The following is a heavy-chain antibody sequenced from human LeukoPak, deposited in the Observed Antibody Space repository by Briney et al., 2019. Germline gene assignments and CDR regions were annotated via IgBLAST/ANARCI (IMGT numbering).Heavy chain of an antibody. CDR1: GFTFSSYG. D-gene: IGHD2-2*02. Sequence: GGSLRLSCAASGFTFSSYGMHWVRQAPGRGLEWVAVIWYDGSNKYYADSVKGRFTISRDNSKNTLYLQMNSLRAEDTAVYYCAKDLGSPYCSSTSCYTLPDYWGQGTLVTVSS. V-gene: IGHV3-33*06. J-gene: IGHJ4*02. CDR3: AKDLGSPYCSSTSCYTLPDY. CDR2: IWYDGSNK.